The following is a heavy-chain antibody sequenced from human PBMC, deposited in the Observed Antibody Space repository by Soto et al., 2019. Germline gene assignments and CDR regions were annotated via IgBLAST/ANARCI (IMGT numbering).Heavy chain of an antibody. V-gene: IGHV4-31*11. D-gene: IGHD4-17*01. J-gene: IGHJ4*02. Sequence: SETLSLTCAVYGGSFSGYYWSWIRQHPGKGLEWIGYIYYSGSTYYNPSLKSRVTISVDTSKNQFSLKLSSVTAADTAVYYCAREKNGDYYFDYWGQGTLVTVSS. CDR2: IYYSGST. CDR1: GGSFSGYY. CDR3: AREKNGDYYFDY.